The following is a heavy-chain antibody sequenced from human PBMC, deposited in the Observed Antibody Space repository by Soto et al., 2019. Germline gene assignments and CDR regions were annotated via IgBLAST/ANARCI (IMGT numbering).Heavy chain of an antibody. V-gene: IGHV3-23*01. J-gene: IGHJ4*02. Sequence: EVQLLESGGALVQPGGPLSLPGAASGFTFSSYTMTWFRQAPGKGLEWVSGISGSSGSTHYADSVKGRFTISRDNSESTLYLQMNTLRAEDSGIYYCARASPIDFWGQGTLVTVSS. CDR1: GFTFSSYT. CDR3: ARASPIDF. CDR2: ISGSSGST.